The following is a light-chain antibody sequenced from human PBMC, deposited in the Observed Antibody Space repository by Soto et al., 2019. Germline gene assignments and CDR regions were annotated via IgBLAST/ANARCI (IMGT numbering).Light chain of an antibody. Sequence: EILMRQSPATLSVSPGERATLSCRASQSVSINLAWYQQKPGQPPRLLIYGASTRATDVPARFSGSGSGTEFTLTISSLQSEDFAVYYCQQYKNWPTVGQGTKVDIK. CDR3: QQYKNWPT. J-gene: IGKJ2*01. CDR1: QSVSIN. V-gene: IGKV3-15*01. CDR2: GAS.